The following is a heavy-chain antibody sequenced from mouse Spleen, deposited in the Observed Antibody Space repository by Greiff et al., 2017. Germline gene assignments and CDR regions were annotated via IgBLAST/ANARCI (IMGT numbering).Heavy chain of an antibody. CDR3: AREGNDGYPYYFDY. J-gene: IGHJ2*01. V-gene: IGHV5-16*01. CDR2: INYDGSST. Sequence: EVQLVESEGGLVQPGSSMKLSCTASGFTFSDYYMAWVRQVPEKGLEWVANINYDGSSTYYLDSLKSRFIISRDNAKNILYLQMSSLKSEDTATYYCAREGNDGYPYYFDYWGQGTTLTVSS. D-gene: IGHD2-3*01. CDR1: GFTFSDYY.